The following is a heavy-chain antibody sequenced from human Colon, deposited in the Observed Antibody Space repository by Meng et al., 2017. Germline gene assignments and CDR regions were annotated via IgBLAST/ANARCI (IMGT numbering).Heavy chain of an antibody. CDR1: GYKFIDSW. V-gene: IGHV5-51*01. J-gene: IGHJ3*01. Sequence: GESLKISCKDSGYKFIDSWIGWVRQMPGKGLEWMGVIYPGDSHTAYSPSFQGQITFSVDKSTNTAYPQWTTLRASDTAMYFCAKGDSFGVWGQGTKVTVSS. D-gene: IGHD2-21*02. CDR3: AKGDSFGV. CDR2: IYPGDSHT.